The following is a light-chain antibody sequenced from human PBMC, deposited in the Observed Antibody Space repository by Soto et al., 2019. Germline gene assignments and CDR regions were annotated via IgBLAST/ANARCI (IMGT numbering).Light chain of an antibody. CDR3: QQSYSAPYT. CDR1: QNIDRY. J-gene: IGKJ2*01. Sequence: DIQMTQPPSSLSASVGDRVSISCRTSQNIDRYLNWYQQKPGKAPQVLISGAASLQSGVPSRFSGSGSGTEFTLSISSLQPEDFATYFCQQSYSAPYTFGQGTRLEI. V-gene: IGKV1-39*01. CDR2: GAA.